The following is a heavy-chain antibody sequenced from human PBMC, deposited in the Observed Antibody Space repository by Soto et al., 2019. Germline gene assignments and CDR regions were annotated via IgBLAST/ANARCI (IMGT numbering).Heavy chain of an antibody. V-gene: IGHV3-23*01. CDR1: GFPFSSYA. Sequence: GGSLRLSCAASGFPFSSYAMIWVRQAPGAGLEWLSVISGRGDITKYADSARGRFSISRDNSKNTLYLQMNSLRAGDTAVYYCAKELLSGTYPSFDYWGQGILVTVSS. CDR2: ISGRGDIT. CDR3: AKELLSGTYPSFDY. J-gene: IGHJ4*02. D-gene: IGHD1-26*01.